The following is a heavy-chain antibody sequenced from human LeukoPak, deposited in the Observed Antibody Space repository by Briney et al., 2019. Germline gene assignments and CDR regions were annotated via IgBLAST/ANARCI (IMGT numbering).Heavy chain of an antibody. CDR2: ISETGDDP. CDR1: GFTFSNYA. J-gene: IGHJ4*02. V-gene: IGHV3-23*01. D-gene: IGHD5-24*01. Sequence: GGSLRLSCAASGFTFSNYAMNWVRQAPGKGLEWVSSISETGDDPSYADSVKGRFTISRDNSRTTLYLQMKSLRAEDTAVYYCAKQFVNIWGQGTLVTVSS. CDR3: AKQFVNI.